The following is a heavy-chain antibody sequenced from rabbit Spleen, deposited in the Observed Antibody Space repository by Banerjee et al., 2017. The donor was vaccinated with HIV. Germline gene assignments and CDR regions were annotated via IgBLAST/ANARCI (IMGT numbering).Heavy chain of an antibody. CDR1: GFSFSFNHY. V-gene: IGHV1S45*01. Sequence: QEQLVESGGGLVQPEGSLTLTCTASGFSFSFNHYMCWVRQAPGKGLEWIACIHGGSGGFTYSASWAKGRFTISKTSSTTVTLQMTSLTAADTATYFCARDTGSSFSSYGMDLWGPGPLVTVS. D-gene: IGHD8-1*01. J-gene: IGHJ6*01. CDR3: ARDTGSSFSSYGMDL. CDR2: IHGGSGGFT.